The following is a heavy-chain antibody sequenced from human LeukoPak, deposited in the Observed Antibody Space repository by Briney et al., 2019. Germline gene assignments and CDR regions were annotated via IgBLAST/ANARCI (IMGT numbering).Heavy chain of an antibody. V-gene: IGHV3-48*02. D-gene: IGHD7-27*01. CDR1: GFTFSSYW. CDR3: ARVLTGDRHWYFDL. J-gene: IGHJ2*01. CDR2: ISSSSNTI. Sequence: SGGSLRLACAASGFTFSSYWMHWVRQAPGKGLEWVSYISSSSNTINYADSVKGRFTISRDNAKNSLYLQMNSLRDEDTAVYYCARVLTGDRHWYFDLWGRGTLVTVSS.